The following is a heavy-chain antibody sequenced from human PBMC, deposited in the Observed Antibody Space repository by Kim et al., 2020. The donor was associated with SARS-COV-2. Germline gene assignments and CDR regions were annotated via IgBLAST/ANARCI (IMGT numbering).Heavy chain of an antibody. J-gene: IGHJ6*02. CDR3: AATYYYDSSGYYFGYYYYGMDV. Sequence: GGSLRHSCAASGFTVSSNYMSWVRQAPGKGLEWVSVIYSGGSTYYADSVKGRFTISRDNSKNTLYLQMNSLRAEDTAVYYCAATYYYDSSGYYFGYYYYGMDVWGQGTTVTVSS. CDR2: IYSGGST. V-gene: IGHV3-66*01. CDR1: GFTVSSNY. D-gene: IGHD3-22*01.